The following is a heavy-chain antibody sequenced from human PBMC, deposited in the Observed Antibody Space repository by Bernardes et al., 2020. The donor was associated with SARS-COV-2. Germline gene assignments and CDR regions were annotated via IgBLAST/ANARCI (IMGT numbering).Heavy chain of an antibody. V-gene: IGHV3-30*18. J-gene: IGHJ4*02. CDR1: GFTFSNYG. Sequence: GGSLRLSCAASGFTFSNYGMHWVRQAPGKGLEWVAAISYDGSNKYYADSVKGRFTISRDNSKNTLYLQMNSLRLEDTAIYHCAKGTIFGVVISGDDFWGQGTLVTVSS. CDR3: AKGTIFGVVISGDDF. D-gene: IGHD3-3*01. CDR2: ISYDGSNK.